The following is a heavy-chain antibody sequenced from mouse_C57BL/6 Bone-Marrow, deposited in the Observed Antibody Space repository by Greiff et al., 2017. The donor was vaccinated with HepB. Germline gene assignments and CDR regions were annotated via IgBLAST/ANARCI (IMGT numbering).Heavy chain of an antibody. V-gene: IGHV1-59*01. J-gene: IGHJ3*01. D-gene: IGHD1-1*01. CDR2: IDPSDSYT. Sequence: QVQLQQSGAELVRPGTSVKLSCKASGYTFTSYWMHWVKQRPGQGLEWIGVIDPSDSYTNYNQKFKGKATLTVDTSSSTAYMQLSSLTSEDSAVYYCARDTTVVATTGRFAYWGQGTLVTVSA. CDR1: GYTFTSYW. CDR3: ARDTTVVATTGRFAY.